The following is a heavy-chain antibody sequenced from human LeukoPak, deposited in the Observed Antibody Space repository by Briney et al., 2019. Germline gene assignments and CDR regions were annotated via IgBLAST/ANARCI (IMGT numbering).Heavy chain of an antibody. D-gene: IGHD1-26*01. Sequence: PGGSLRLSCSASGFTFSRYAMHWVRQAPVKGLEYVSGINVNGGRTHYGDSVKGRFSISRDNSKNTLHLQMSTLRAEDTALYYCVKDVGGSYAFDYWGQGILVTVAS. V-gene: IGHV3-64D*09. CDR2: INVNGGRT. J-gene: IGHJ4*02. CDR3: VKDVGGSYAFDY. CDR1: GFTFSRYA.